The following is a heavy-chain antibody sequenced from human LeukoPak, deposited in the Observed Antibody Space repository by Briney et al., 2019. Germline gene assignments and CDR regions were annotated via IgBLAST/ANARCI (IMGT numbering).Heavy chain of an antibody. J-gene: IGHJ5*02. D-gene: IGHD3-22*01. Sequence: SETLSLTCTVSGGSISSYCWSWIRQPPGKGLEWIGYIYYSGSTNYNPSLKSRVTISVDTSKNQFSLKLSSVTAADTAVYYCARTSYYYDSSGYYYWFDPWGQGTLVTVSS. CDR1: GGSISSYC. V-gene: IGHV4-59*01. CDR2: IYYSGST. CDR3: ARTSYYYDSSGYYYWFDP.